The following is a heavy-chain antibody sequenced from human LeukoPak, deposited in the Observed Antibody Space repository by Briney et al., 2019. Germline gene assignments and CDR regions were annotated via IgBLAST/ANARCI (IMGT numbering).Heavy chain of an antibody. V-gene: IGHV4-39*02. J-gene: IGHJ4*02. CDR1: GGSMSSSSYY. D-gene: IGHD6-19*01. Sequence: SETLSLTCTVSGGSMSSSSYYWGWIRQSPGKGLESIGSIYYSGANHYNPSLKSRVTMSVDTSKNQFSVKLTSVTATDTAVYYCVRVRGYWLVRGYLDYWGQGTQVTVSS. CDR3: VRVRGYWLVRGYLDY. CDR2: IYYSGAN.